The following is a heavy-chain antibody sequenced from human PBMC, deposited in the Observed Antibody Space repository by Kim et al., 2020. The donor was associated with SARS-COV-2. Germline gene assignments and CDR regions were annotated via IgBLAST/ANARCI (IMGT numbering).Heavy chain of an antibody. CDR2: IKQDGSEK. CDR3: ARGFGWFDP. V-gene: IGHV3-7*01. CDR1: GFTFSSYW. J-gene: IGHJ5*02. Sequence: GGSLRLSCVASGFTFSSYWMSWVRQAPGKGLEWVANIKQDGSEKYYVDSVKGRFTISRDNAKNSLYLQMNSLRAEDTAVYYCARGFGWFDPWGQGTLVTV. D-gene: IGHD3-16*01.